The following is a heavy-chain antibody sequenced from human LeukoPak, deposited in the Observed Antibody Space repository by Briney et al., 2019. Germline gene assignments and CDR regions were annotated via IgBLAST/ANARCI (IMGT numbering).Heavy chain of an antibody. Sequence: PSETVSLTCTVSGRPINRYHWRWLPQPPGKAREGIIHIYHSRTTNIHRSLKSRFTFSVDTSKNQFSLKMNCVTAADTAVLLCEGSAGSGSSDLDYRGQGTL. D-gene: IGHD3-10*01. CDR2: IYHSRTT. J-gene: IGHJ4*02. CDR3: EGSAGSGSSDLDY. V-gene: IGHV4-59*12. CDR1: GRPINRYH.